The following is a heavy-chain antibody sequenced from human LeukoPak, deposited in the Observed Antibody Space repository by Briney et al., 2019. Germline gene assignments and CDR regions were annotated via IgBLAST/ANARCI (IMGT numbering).Heavy chain of an antibody. CDR2: INHRGST. D-gene: IGHD7-27*01. J-gene: IGHJ6*03. CDR1: GGSFSGYY. CDR3: ARDKRKFSGAPYYYYYYYMDV. V-gene: IGHV4-34*01. Sequence: PSETLSLTCAVYGGSFSGYYWSWIRQPPGKGLEWIGGINHRGSTNYNPSLKSRVTISVDTSKNQFSLKLSSVTAADTAVYYCARDKRKFSGAPYYYYYYYMDVWGKGTTVTVSS.